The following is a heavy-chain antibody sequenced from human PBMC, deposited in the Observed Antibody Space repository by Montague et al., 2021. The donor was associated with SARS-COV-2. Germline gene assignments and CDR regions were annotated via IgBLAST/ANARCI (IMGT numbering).Heavy chain of an antibody. J-gene: IGHJ4*02. CDR3: ARRGYIGSDYFDY. CDR1: GSSISSGFY. D-gene: IGHD5-12*01. V-gene: IGHV4-38-2*01. Sequence: SETLSLTCSVSGSSISSGFYWAWIRQSPGKGPEWIGTVYHSGYTHYNPSLKCRVTVPIDTSKNQFSLTVTSVTAADTAVYFCARRGYIGSDYFDYWGQGTLVTVSS. CDR2: VYHSGYT.